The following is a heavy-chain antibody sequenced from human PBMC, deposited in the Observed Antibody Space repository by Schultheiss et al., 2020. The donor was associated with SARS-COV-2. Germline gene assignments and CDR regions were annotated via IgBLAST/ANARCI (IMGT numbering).Heavy chain of an antibody. V-gene: IGHV3-21*04. CDR2: ISGSSAYI. D-gene: IGHD2-2*02. CDR1: GFTFSSYS. Sequence: GGSLRLSCAVSGFTFSSYSMNWVRQAPGKGLEWVSSISGSSAYIYYADSVKGRFTISRDNAKNSLYLQMNSLRAEDTAVYYCVSDTCTRCYTDRFPTWGQGTLVTVSS. CDR3: VSDTCTRCYTDRFPT. J-gene: IGHJ5*02.